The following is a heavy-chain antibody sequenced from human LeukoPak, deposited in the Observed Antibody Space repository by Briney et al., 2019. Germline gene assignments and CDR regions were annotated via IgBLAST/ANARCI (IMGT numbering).Heavy chain of an antibody. CDR2: IWFDESNK. CDR3: ARDHAYDYVWGSYRSHFDY. CDR1: GFTFNNYG. J-gene: IGHJ4*02. D-gene: IGHD3-16*02. Sequence: GGSLRLSCAASGFTFNNYGMHWVRQAPGKGLEWLAFIWFDESNKFYAASVKGRFTISRDNAKNSLYLQMNSLRAEDTAVYYCARDHAYDYVWGSYRSHFDYWGQGTLVTVSS. V-gene: IGHV3-33*01.